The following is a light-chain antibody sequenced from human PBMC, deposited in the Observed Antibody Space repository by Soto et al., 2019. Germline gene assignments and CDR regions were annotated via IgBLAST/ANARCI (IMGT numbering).Light chain of an antibody. CDR1: RPLGVN. Sequence: DIQMTHFQSSLSQSLGDGVTLTCREVRPLGVNLNCYKKKPGKAPNLLIYAASSLQSGVPSRFSGSGSGTDFTLTINSLQPEDFAIYYCQQTYSTPRTFGQGTKVEIK. CDR3: QQTYSTPRT. V-gene: IGKV1-39*01. CDR2: AAS. J-gene: IGKJ1*01.